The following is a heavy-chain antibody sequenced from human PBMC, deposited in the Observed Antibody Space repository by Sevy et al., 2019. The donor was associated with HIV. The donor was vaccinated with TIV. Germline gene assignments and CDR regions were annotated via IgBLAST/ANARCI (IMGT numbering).Heavy chain of an antibody. CDR3: ATTPTVTTGPYYFDY. Sequence: GGSLRLSCAASGFTFSDYYMSWIRQAPGKGLEWVSYISSSSSYTKYADSVKGRFTISRDNAKNSLYLQMNSLRAEDTAVYYCATTPTVTTGPYYFDYWGQGTLVTVSS. V-gene: IGHV3-11*06. CDR1: GFTFSDYY. D-gene: IGHD4-17*01. CDR2: ISSSSSYT. J-gene: IGHJ4*02.